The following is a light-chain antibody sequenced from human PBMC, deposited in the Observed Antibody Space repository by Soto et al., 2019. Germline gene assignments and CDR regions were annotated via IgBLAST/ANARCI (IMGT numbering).Light chain of an antibody. CDR2: DAS. Sequence: DVQMTQSPSTLSASVGDRVTITCRASQTISNWLAWYQQRPGKAPQLLISDASRLESGVPSRFSGSGSGTEFTLSISSLQPDDSATYYCQQYKIYSPRTFGQGTKVDIK. V-gene: IGKV1-5*01. J-gene: IGKJ1*01. CDR3: QQYKIYSPRT. CDR1: QTISNW.